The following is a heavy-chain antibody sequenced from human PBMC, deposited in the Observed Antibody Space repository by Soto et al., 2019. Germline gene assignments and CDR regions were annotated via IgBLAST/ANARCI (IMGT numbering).Heavy chain of an antibody. CDR1: GGTFSSYA. D-gene: IGHD6-19*01. Sequence: QVQLVQSGAEVKKPGSSVKVSCKASGGTFSSYAISWVRQAPGQGLEWMGGIIPIFGTANYAQKFQGRVTITEDESTSTAYMELSSLRSEDRAVYYCARGTAWSIAVAGTYFQHWGQGTLVTVSS. CDR2: IIPIFGTA. J-gene: IGHJ1*01. CDR3: ARGTAWSIAVAGTYFQH. V-gene: IGHV1-69*12.